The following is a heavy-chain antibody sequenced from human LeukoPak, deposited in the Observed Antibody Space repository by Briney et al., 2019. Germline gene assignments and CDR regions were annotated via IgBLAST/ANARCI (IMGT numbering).Heavy chain of an antibody. Sequence: SETLSLTCSVSGGSISSYYWNWIRQPPGRGLEWIGYIYDSGSTNYNPSLKSRVTISVDTSKNQFSLKLSSVTAADTAVYYCARDPTTVTKGFDIWGQGTVITVSS. CDR1: GGSISSYY. J-gene: IGHJ3*02. CDR3: ARDPTTVTKGFDI. CDR2: IYDSGST. D-gene: IGHD4-17*01. V-gene: IGHV4-59*01.